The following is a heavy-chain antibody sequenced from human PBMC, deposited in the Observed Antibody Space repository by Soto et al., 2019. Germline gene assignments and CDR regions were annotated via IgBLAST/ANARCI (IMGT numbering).Heavy chain of an antibody. CDR1: GSSFTTYW. Sequence: EMQLVQSGAEVKKPGESLKISCRGSGSSFTTYWIGWVRQMPGKGLEWMGIIYPGDSDSRYSPSFRDQVTISADKSINTVYLQWSSLKASDTAMYCCARRTSGWYEGGFDYWGQGTLVTVSS. CDR3: ARRTSGWYEGGFDY. D-gene: IGHD6-19*01. V-gene: IGHV5-51*03. CDR2: IYPGDSDS. J-gene: IGHJ4*02.